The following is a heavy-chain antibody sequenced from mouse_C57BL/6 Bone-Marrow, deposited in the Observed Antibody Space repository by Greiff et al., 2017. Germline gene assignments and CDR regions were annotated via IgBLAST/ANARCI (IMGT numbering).Heavy chain of an antibody. V-gene: IGHV1-64*01. Sequence: QVQLQQPGAELVKPGASVKLSCKASGYTFTSYWMHWVKRRPGQGLEWIGMIHPNSGSTNYNEKFKSKATLTVDKSSSTAYMQLSTLTSEDTAVYYCAKYYGSRGFAYWGQGTLVTVSA. CDR2: IHPNSGST. CDR1: GYTFTSYW. J-gene: IGHJ3*01. D-gene: IGHD1-1*01. CDR3: AKYYGSRGFAY.